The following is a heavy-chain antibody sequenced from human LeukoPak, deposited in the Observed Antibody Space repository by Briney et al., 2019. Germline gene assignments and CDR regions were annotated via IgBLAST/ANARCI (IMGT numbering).Heavy chain of an antibody. CDR2: IKQDGSEK. V-gene: IGHV3-7*03. CDR1: GFTFSSYW. J-gene: IGHJ4*02. D-gene: IGHD6-6*01. CDR3: ARDRRLVDY. Sequence: GGSLRLSCAASGFTFSSYWMSWVRQAAAKGLEWVANIKQDGSEKYYVDSVKGRFTISRDNAKNSLYLQMNSLRAEDTAVHYCARDRRLVDYWGQGTLVTVSS.